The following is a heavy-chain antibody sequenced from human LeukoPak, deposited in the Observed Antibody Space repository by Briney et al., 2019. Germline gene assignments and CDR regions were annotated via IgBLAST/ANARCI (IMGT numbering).Heavy chain of an antibody. J-gene: IGHJ6*03. CDR1: GGSISSGSYY. D-gene: IGHD1-26*01. CDR2: VYTSGST. CDR3: ARVIGIVGATTLFRYYYYMDV. Sequence: PSETLSLTCTVSGGSISSGSYYCSWIRQPAGKGLEWIGRVYTSGSTNYNPSLKSRVTISVDTSKNQFSLKLSSVTAADTAVYYCARVIGIVGATTLFRYYYYMDVWGKGTTVTVSS. V-gene: IGHV4-61*02.